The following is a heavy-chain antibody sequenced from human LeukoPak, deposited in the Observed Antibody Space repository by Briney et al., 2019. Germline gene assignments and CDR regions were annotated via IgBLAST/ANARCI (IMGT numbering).Heavy chain of an antibody. V-gene: IGHV3-30*02. D-gene: IGHD5-12*01. Sequence: WGSLRVSFAASGFTFSSYGMHWVRQAPGKGLEGVAFIRYDGSNKYYADSVKGRFTISRDNSKNTLYLQMNSLRAEDTAVYYCAKGANLRIVATIFDYWDQGTLLTVSS. CDR3: AKGANLRIVATIFDY. J-gene: IGHJ4*02. CDR1: GFTFSSYG. CDR2: IRYDGSNK.